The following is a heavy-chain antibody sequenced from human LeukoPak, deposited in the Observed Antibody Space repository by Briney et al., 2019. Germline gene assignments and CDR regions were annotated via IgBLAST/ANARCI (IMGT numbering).Heavy chain of an antibody. J-gene: IGHJ5*02. CDR3: ARDGGSGYATSDNWFDP. D-gene: IGHD3-22*01. CDR2: IIPILGIA. Sequence: SVKVSCKASGGTFSSYAISWVRQAPGQGLEWMERIIPILGIANYAQKFQGRVTITADKSTSTAYMELSSLRSEDTAVYYCARDGGSGYATSDNWFDPWGQGTLVTVSS. V-gene: IGHV1-69*04. CDR1: GGTFSSYA.